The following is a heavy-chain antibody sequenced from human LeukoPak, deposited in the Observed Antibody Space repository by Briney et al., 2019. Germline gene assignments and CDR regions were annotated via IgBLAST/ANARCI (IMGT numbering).Heavy chain of an antibody. V-gene: IGHV4-4*02. CDR1: GGSISSSNW. J-gene: IGHJ4*02. D-gene: IGHD5-12*01. CDR2: IYHSGST. CDR3: ARAPSPRDVDIVATIPSFPRD. Sequence: TSETLSLTCAVSGGSISSSNWWSWVRQPPGKGLEWIGEIYHSGSTNYNPSLKSRVTISVDKSKNQFSLKLSSVTAADTAVYYCARAPSPRDVDIVATIPSFPRDWGQGTLVTVSS.